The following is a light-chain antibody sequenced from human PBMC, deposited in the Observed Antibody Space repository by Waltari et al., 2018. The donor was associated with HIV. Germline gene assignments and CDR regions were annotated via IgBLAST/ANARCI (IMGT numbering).Light chain of an antibody. Sequence: EIVLTQSPGTLSLSPGERATLSCRASRSVSSSYLAWYQQKPGQAPRLLIYGASSRATGIPDRFSGSGSETDFTLTISRLEPEDFAVYYCQQYGISFLTFGGGTKVEIK. J-gene: IGKJ4*01. V-gene: IGKV3-20*01. CDR2: GAS. CDR1: RSVSSSY. CDR3: QQYGISFLT.